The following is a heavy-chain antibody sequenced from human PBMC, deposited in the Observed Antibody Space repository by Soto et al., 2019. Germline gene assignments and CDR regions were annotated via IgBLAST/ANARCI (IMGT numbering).Heavy chain of an antibody. CDR3: AVGLGYYYYYMGF. V-gene: IGHV1-8*01. CDR2: MDTNSGKT. D-gene: IGHD1-26*01. Sequence: DSVKVFCKSSGYNFCTDDLNSERQVTGQRTEWMGWMDTNSGKTGYAQMYKGRVTMSMNHPISKANMELSSQSSEDTDEYYCAVGLGYYYYYMGFWGKGTLVTVSS. CDR1: GYNFCTDD. J-gene: IGHJ6*03.